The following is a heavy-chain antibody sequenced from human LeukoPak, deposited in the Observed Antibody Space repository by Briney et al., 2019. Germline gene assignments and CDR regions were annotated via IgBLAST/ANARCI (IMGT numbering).Heavy chain of an antibody. CDR1: GFTFSSYS. CDR3: ARDLEGSGSFYRPSYDY. Sequence: QPGGSLRLSCAASGFTFSSYSMNWVRQAPGEGLEWVSYISSSRTTSYADSVKGRFTISRDNAKNSLYLQMNSLRAEDTAVYYCARDLEGSGSFYRPSYDYWGQGTLVTVSS. V-gene: IGHV3-48*01. J-gene: IGHJ4*02. D-gene: IGHD3-10*01. CDR2: ISSSRTT.